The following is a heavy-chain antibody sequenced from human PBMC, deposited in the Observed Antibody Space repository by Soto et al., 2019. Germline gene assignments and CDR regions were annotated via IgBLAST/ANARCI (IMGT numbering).Heavy chain of an antibody. CDR1: GGSFSGYY. D-gene: IGHD4-17*01. V-gene: IGHV4-34*01. Sequence: SETLSLTCAVYGGSFSGYYWSWIRQPPGKGLEWIGEINHSGSTNYNPSLKSRVTISVDTSKNQFSLKLSSVTAADTAVYYCATLPWAATTYYYYYYMDVWGKGTTVTVSS. J-gene: IGHJ6*03. CDR3: ATLPWAATTYYYYYYMDV. CDR2: INHSGST.